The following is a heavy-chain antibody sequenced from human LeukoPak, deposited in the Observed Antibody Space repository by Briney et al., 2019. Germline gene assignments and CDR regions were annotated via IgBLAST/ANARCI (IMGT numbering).Heavy chain of an antibody. CDR2: IYYSGST. V-gene: IGHV4-39*07. D-gene: IGHD4/OR15-4a*01. Sequence: SETLSLTCTVSGGSISSSSYYWGWIRQPPGKGLEWIGSIYYSGSTYYNPSLKSRVTISVDTSKNQFSLKLSSVTAADTAVYYCARKVIGSMVDYWGQGTLVTVSS. CDR1: GGSISSSSYY. J-gene: IGHJ4*02. CDR3: ARKVIGSMVDY.